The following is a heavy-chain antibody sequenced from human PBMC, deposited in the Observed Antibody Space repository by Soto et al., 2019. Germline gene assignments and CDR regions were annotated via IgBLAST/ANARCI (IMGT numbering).Heavy chain of an antibody. D-gene: IGHD5-18*01. CDR2: ISATGGST. V-gene: IGHV3-23*01. J-gene: IGHJ4*02. CDR1: GFTFSNYA. CDR3: AKDRPIGNSYGHLGC. Sequence: EVHLLESGGGLVQPGGSLRLSCAASGFTFSNYAMSWVRQAPGKGLEWVSFISATGGSTYYADSVRDRFTLSRDNSKNTLYLQMNSLRAEDTAVYYCAKDRPIGNSYGHLGCWGQGTLVTVSS.